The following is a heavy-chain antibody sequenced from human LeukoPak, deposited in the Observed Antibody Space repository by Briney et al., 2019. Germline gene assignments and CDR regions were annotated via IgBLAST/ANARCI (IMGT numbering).Heavy chain of an antibody. CDR3: AKASHITMIVENDY. CDR1: GFTFSSYA. Sequence: PGGSLRLSCAASGFTFSSYAMSWVRQAPGKGLEWVSAISGSGGSTYYADSVKGRFTISRDNSKNTLYLQTNSLRAEDTAVYYCAKASHITMIVENDYWGQGTLVTVSS. CDR2: ISGSGGST. V-gene: IGHV3-23*01. J-gene: IGHJ4*02. D-gene: IGHD3-22*01.